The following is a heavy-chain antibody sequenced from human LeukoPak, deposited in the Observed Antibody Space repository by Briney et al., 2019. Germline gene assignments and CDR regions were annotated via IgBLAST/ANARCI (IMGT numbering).Heavy chain of an antibody. Sequence: SETLSLTCTVYGGSISGYYWSWIRQPAGQGLEWIGRIYTNGDTRYNPSLKSRVTISVDTSKNQLSLKLRPVTAADTAVYYCARAAGAAGGQYFDYWGQGTLVTVAS. CDR1: GGSISGYY. D-gene: IGHD6-13*01. CDR3: ARAAGAAGGQYFDY. CDR2: IYTNGDT. V-gene: IGHV4-4*07. J-gene: IGHJ4*02.